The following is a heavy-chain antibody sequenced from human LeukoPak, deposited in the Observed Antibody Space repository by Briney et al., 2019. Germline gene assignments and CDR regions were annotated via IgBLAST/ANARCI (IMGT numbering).Heavy chain of an antibody. CDR2: IYYSGST. V-gene: IGHV4-30-4*01. Sequence: SQTLSLTCTVSGGSISSGDYYWSWIRQPPGKGLEWIGYIYYSGSTYYNPSLKSRVTISVDTSKNQFSLKLSSVTAADTAVYYCARDLNDYVWGSYRFMTGAFDIWGQGTMVTVSS. CDR3: ARDLNDYVWGSYRFMTGAFDI. CDR1: GGSISSGDYY. J-gene: IGHJ3*02. D-gene: IGHD3-16*02.